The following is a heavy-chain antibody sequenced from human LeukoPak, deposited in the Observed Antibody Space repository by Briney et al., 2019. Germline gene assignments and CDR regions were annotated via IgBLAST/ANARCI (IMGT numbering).Heavy chain of an antibody. J-gene: IGHJ3*02. CDR2: IYYSGGT. D-gene: IGHD3-16*01. CDR3: ARERVNFGAFDI. Sequence: SETLSLTCTVSGGSISSGDYYWSWIRQPPGKGLEWIGYIYYSGGTYYNPSLKSRDTISVDTSKNQFSLKLSSVTAADTAVYYCARERVNFGAFDIWGQGTMVTVSS. V-gene: IGHV4-30-4*01. CDR1: GGSISSGDYY.